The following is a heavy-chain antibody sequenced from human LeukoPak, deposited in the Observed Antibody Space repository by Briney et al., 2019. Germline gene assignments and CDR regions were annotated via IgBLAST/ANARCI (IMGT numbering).Heavy chain of an antibody. J-gene: IGHJ4*02. CDR1: GFTFDDDT. D-gene: IGHD3-3*01. CDR2: ITWKSHRT. Sequence: GGSLRLSCAASGFTFDDDTMHWVRQPPGRGLEWVSFITWKSHRTHYADSVKGRFTVSRDNSKDSLYLQMNSLRTEDTGLYHCASEVGYRSLGYLGRGTLVTVSS. CDR3: ASEVGYRSLGY. V-gene: IGHV3-43*01.